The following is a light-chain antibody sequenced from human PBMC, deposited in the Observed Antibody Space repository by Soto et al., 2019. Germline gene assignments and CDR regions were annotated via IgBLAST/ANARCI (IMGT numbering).Light chain of an antibody. Sequence: DIQMTQSPSSVSASVGDRVTITCPASQGISSWLALYQQKPGKAPKLLIYAASSLQSGVPSRFSGSGSGTDFTLTISSLQPEDFATYYCQQANSFPFTFGPGTKVDIK. CDR1: QGISSW. CDR3: QQANSFPFT. CDR2: AAS. J-gene: IGKJ3*01. V-gene: IGKV1-12*01.